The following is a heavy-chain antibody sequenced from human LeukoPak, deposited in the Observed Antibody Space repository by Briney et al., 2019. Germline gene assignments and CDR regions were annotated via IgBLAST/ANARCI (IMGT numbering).Heavy chain of an antibody. V-gene: IGHV4-30-4*01. CDR1: GGSVSSGYYY. CDR2: VYYGGST. J-gene: IGHJ6*02. Sequence: SETLSLTCTVSGGSVSSGYYYWSWIRQPPGKGLEWIGYVYYGGSTYYNPSLKSRITISVDTSKNQFSLKLSSVTAADTAVYYCAGSPPPPYYGMDVWAKGPRSPSP. CDR3: AGSPPPPYYGMDV.